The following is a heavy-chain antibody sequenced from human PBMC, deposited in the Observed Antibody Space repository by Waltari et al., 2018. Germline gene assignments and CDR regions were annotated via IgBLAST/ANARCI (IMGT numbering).Heavy chain of an antibody. V-gene: IGHV3-66*02. D-gene: IGHD5-18*01. Sequence: DVQLAESGGGLVHPGGSLRLSCAASGFTVSSTHMSWVRQSPGKGLEGVSVMDPPGSSYNADAVEGRFSISRDISQNTVHLQMNNLRLEDTAIYYCARARDEHTAMVFFDLWGQGTVVTVSS. CDR1: GFTVSSTH. CDR3: ARARDEHTAMVFFDL. CDR2: MDPPGSS. J-gene: IGHJ4*02.